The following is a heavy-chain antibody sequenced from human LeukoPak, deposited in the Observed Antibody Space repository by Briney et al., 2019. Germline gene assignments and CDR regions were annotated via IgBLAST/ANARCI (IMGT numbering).Heavy chain of an antibody. V-gene: IGHV3-30-3*01. CDR1: GFTFNSYA. Sequence: GGSLRLSCEASGFTFNSYAMHWVRQAPGKGLEWVAIVGHDGNNKHYADSVKGRFTISRDNSKNTLYLQMNSLRVDDTGIYYCASGYCSGGSCHSFDYWGQGTLVTVSS. D-gene: IGHD2-15*01. CDR2: VGHDGNNK. CDR3: ASGYCSGGSCHSFDY. J-gene: IGHJ4*02.